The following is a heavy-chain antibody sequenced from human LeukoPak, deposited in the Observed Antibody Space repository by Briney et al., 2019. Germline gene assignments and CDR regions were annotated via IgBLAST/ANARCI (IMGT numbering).Heavy chain of an antibody. Sequence: GASVKVSCKASGYTFTGYYMHWVRQAPGQGLERMGWINPNSGGTNYAQKFQGWVTMTRDTSISTAYMELSRLRSDDTAVYYCARGVGIAAAGTLDYWGQGTLVTVSS. J-gene: IGHJ4*02. V-gene: IGHV1-2*04. D-gene: IGHD6-13*01. CDR2: INPNSGGT. CDR3: ARGVGIAAAGTLDY. CDR1: GYTFTGYY.